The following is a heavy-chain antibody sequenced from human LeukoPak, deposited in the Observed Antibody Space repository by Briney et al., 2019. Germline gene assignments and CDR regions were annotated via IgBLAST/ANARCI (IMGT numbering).Heavy chain of an antibody. J-gene: IGHJ4*02. Sequence: GGSLRLSCAASGFTFSNYGMNWVRQAPGKGLEWVSYISSSSRYIYYADSVKGRFTISRDNAKNSLYLQMNSLRAEDTAVYYCAKVLEQLVPDYWGQGTLVTVSS. CDR1: GFTFSNYG. D-gene: IGHD6-6*01. V-gene: IGHV3-21*01. CDR2: ISSSSRYI. CDR3: AKVLEQLVPDY.